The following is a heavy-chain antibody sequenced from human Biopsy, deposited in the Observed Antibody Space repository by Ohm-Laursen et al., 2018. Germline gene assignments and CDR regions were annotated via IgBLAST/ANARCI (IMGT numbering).Heavy chain of an antibody. CDR2: IYHIGST. Sequence: PSETLSLTCSVSGYSISTAYYWAWIRQPLGKGLEWIASIYHIGSTNYNPSLKSRVSISVDTSKNQFSLRLTSVTAADTAMYYCARQEFATSPLDYWGQGSLVTVSS. J-gene: IGHJ4*02. CDR3: ARQEFATSPLDY. D-gene: IGHD3-10*01. CDR1: GYSISTAYY. V-gene: IGHV4-38-2*02.